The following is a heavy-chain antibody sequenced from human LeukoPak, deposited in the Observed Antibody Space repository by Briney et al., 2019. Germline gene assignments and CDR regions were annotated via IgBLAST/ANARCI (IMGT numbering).Heavy chain of an antibody. Sequence: PGGSLRLSCAASGFAFSNYAINWVRQAPGKGLEWVANINQDASEKDYVDSVKGRFTISRDTAKNSLFLQMNSLRAEDTAVYYCARGDVDFGDYFDYWGQGTLVTVSS. D-gene: IGHD3-10*01. CDR2: INQDASEK. CDR1: GFAFSNYA. J-gene: IGHJ4*02. V-gene: IGHV3-7*01. CDR3: ARGDVDFGDYFDY.